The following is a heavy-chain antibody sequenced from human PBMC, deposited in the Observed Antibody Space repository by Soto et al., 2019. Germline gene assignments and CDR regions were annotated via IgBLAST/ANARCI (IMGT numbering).Heavy chain of an antibody. V-gene: IGHV1-24*01. CDR3: ATALTTVTRGAYYYGMDV. Sequence: GASVKVSCKVSGYTLTELSMHWVRQAPGKGLEWMGGFDPEDGETIYAQKFQGRVTMTEDTSTDTAYMELSSLRSEDTAVYYCATALTTVTRGAYYYGMDVWGQGTTVTVSS. CDR2: FDPEDGET. CDR1: GYTLTELS. J-gene: IGHJ6*02. D-gene: IGHD4-4*01.